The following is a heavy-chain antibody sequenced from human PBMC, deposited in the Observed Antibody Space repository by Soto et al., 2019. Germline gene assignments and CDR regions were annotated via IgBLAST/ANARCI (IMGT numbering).Heavy chain of an antibody. D-gene: IGHD6-13*01. V-gene: IGHV1-3*01. CDR3: ARDGDRISWYSNYYYYGMDV. CDR1: GYTFTSYA. J-gene: IGHJ6*02. Sequence: SVKVSCKASGYTFTSYAMHWVRQAPGQRLEWMGWINAGNGNTKYSQKFQGRVTITRDTSASTAYMELSSLRSEDTAVYYCARDGDRISWYSNYYYYGMDVWGQGTTVTVS. CDR2: INAGNGNT.